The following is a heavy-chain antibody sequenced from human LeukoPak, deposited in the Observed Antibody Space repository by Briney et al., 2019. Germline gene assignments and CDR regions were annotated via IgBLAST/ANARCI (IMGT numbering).Heavy chain of an antibody. CDR3: AREVAGTPWIDY. V-gene: IGHV4-4*02. J-gene: IGHJ4*02. D-gene: IGHD6-19*01. CDR2: IYHSGST. CDR1: GGSISGSNW. Sequence: SETLSLTCAVSGGSISGSNWWSWVRQPPGKGLEWIGEIYHSGSTNYNPSLKSRVTISVDTSKDQFSLKLSSVTAADTAVYYCAREVAGTPWIDYWGQGTLVTVSS.